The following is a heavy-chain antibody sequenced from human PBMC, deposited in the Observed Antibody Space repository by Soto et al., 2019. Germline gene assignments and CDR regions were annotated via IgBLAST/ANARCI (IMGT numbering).Heavy chain of an antibody. Sequence: PGESLKISCKASGYTFANYWIGWVRQMPGKGLEWMGTIYAGDSDTRYSPSFQGQVTFSVDRSTATAYLHWTSLKASDTAMYWCARLGGYCGGDCYYDYYGMDVWGQGTTVTVSS. CDR1: GYTFANYW. V-gene: IGHV5-51*01. CDR3: ARLGGYCGGDCYYDYYGMDV. D-gene: IGHD2-21*02. CDR2: IYAGDSDT. J-gene: IGHJ6*02.